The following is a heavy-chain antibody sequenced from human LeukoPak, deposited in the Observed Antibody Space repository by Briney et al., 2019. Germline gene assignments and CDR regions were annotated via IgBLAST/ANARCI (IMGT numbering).Heavy chain of an antibody. CDR3: ARLWFGELAFDY. J-gene: IGHJ4*02. D-gene: IGHD3-10*01. Sequence: GGSLRLSCAASGFTASSNYMNWVRQAPGKGLEWVSVIYRGGNTYYADSVKGRFTISRDNSKNTLYLQMNSLRAEDTAVYYCARLWFGELAFDYWGQETLVTVSS. V-gene: IGHV3-66*01. CDR1: GFTASSNY. CDR2: IYRGGNT.